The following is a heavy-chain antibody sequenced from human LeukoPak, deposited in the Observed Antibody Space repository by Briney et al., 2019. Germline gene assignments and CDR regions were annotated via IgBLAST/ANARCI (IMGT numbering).Heavy chain of an antibody. Sequence: ASVKVSCTPSAYTFSSYYLRWVRQAPGQGPEWVGWIDPNNGDTDYAQEFQGRVSMTRVRSISTAYMELSRLTSDDTAVYYCARRTRNGLYAFDILGQGTMVTVSS. D-gene: IGHD1-14*01. CDR2: IDPNNGDT. CDR3: ARRTRNGLYAFDI. V-gene: IGHV1-2*02. J-gene: IGHJ3*02. CDR1: AYTFSSYY.